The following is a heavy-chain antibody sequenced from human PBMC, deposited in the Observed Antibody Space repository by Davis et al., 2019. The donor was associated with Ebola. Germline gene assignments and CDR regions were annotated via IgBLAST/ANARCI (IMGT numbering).Heavy chain of an antibody. CDR2: IPYDGSNK. Sequence: PGGSLRLSCAASGFTFSSYAMHWVRQAPGKGLEWVAVIPYDGSNKYYADSVKGRFTISRDNSKNTLNLQMNSLRAEDTAIYYCAKLDYNDSYFQDWGQGTLVTVSS. CDR1: GFTFSSYA. V-gene: IGHV3-30-3*02. J-gene: IGHJ1*01. D-gene: IGHD4-17*01. CDR3: AKLDYNDSYFQD.